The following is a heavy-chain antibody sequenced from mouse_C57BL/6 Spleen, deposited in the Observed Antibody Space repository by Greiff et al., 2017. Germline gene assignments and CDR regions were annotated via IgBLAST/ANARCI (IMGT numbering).Heavy chain of an antibody. Sequence: QVLLQQSGADLVKPGASVKLSCKSSGYTFTSYYMTWVKQRPGQGLEWIARINPAGGNTYYTDKFKGQATLTAEKSSSTAYMQLSSLTSEDSAVFFCEKGGSGYVFDYWGQGTTLTVSS. CDR2: INPAGGNT. J-gene: IGHJ2*01. D-gene: IGHD3-1*01. CDR1: GYTFTSYY. CDR3: EKGGSGYVFDY. V-gene: IGHV1-76*01.